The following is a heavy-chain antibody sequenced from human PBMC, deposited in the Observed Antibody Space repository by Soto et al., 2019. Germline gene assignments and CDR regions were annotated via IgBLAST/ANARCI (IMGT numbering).Heavy chain of an antibody. J-gene: IGHJ4*02. CDR2: IYYSGSA. V-gene: IGHV4-39*01. D-gene: IGHD3-10*01. CDR1: GGSINNSSFY. CDR3: ARRPLVRGIIPYYFDS. Sequence: QLQLQESGPGLVKPSETLSLTCTVSGGSINNSSFYWGWVRQPPGKRLEWIGSIYYSGSAYYNPSLKSRLTISVDTSMNQFSLNLGSVTAADTAVYFCARRPLVRGIIPYYFDSWGQGTLVTVSS.